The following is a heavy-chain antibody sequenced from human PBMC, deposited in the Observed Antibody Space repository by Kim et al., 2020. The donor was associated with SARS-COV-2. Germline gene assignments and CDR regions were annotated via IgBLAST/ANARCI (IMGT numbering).Heavy chain of an antibody. J-gene: IGHJ6*02. D-gene: IGHD6-19*01. Sequence: GGSLRLSCAASGFTFSSYAMHWVRQAPGKGLEWVAVISYDGSNKYYADSVKGRFTISRDNSKNTLYLQMNSLRAEDTAVYYCARGQGGWALNYYYGMDVWGQGTTVTVSS. CDR3: ARGQGGWALNYYYGMDV. CDR2: ISYDGSNK. V-gene: IGHV3-30*04. CDR1: GFTFSSYA.